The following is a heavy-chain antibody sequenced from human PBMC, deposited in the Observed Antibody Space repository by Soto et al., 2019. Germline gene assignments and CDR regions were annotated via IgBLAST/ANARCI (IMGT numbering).Heavy chain of an antibody. J-gene: IGHJ6*02. V-gene: IGHV5-10-1*01. CDR1: GYSFTTYW. CDR3: ARGQRMDV. CDR2: IDPGDSYN. Sequence: PGDSLKISRKGSGYSFTTYWISWVRQMPGKGLEWMGRIDPGDSYNNYSPSFQGHVTISVDKSISTAYLQWSSLKAPDTAMYYCARGQRMDVWGQGTTVTVSS.